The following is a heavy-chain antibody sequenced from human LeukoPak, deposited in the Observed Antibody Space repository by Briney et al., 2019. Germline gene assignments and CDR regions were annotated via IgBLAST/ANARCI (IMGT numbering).Heavy chain of an antibody. Sequence: GGSLRLSCAASGFTFSSYAMSWVRQAPGKGLEWVSAISGSGGSTYYADSVKGRFTISRDNSKNTLYLQMNSLRAEDTAVYYCAKDPLWFGGTGGMDVWGKGTTVTVSS. CDR1: GFTFSSYA. V-gene: IGHV3-23*01. J-gene: IGHJ6*04. D-gene: IGHD3-10*01. CDR3: AKDPLWFGGTGGMDV. CDR2: ISGSGGST.